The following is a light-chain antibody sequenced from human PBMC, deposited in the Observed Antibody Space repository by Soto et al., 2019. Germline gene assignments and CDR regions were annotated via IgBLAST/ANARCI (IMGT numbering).Light chain of an antibody. V-gene: IGKV3-20*01. Sequence: EIVLTQSPGTLSLSPGVRASLSCRASQSIGSTFLAWYQLKPGQAPRLLIFGATSRATGIPERFSGSGSGTDFTLTISRLEPEDFAVYYCHQYGSSPSTFGQGTKLEI. CDR3: HQYGSSPST. J-gene: IGKJ2*01. CDR1: QSIGSTF. CDR2: GAT.